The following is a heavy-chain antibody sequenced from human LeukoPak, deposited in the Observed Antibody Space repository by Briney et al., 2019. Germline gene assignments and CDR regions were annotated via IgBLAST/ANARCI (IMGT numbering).Heavy chain of an antibody. CDR3: ARDKNYYDSSGYWPVFDY. J-gene: IGHJ4*02. CDR1: GFTYSSYW. D-gene: IGHD3-22*01. CDR2: IKQDGSEK. Sequence: GGSLRLSCAASGFTYSSYWMSWVRQAPGKGLQWVANIKQDGSEKYYVDSVKGRFTISRDNAKNSLYLQMNSLRAEDTAVYYCARDKNYYDSSGYWPVFDYWGQGTLVTVSS. V-gene: IGHV3-7*01.